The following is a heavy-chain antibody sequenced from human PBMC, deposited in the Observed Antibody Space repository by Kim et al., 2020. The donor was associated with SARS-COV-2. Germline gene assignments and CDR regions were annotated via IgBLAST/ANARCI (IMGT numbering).Heavy chain of an antibody. CDR2: ISYDGSNK. CDR3: ARDQAIFGVVIMDY. J-gene: IGHJ4*02. V-gene: IGHV3-30-3*01. D-gene: IGHD3-3*01. Sequence: GGSLRLSCAASGFTFSSYAMHWVRQAPGKGLEWVAVISYDGSNKYYADSVKGRFTISRDNSKNTLYLQMNSLRAEDTAVYYCARDQAIFGVVIMDYWGQGTLVTVSS. CDR1: GFTFSSYA.